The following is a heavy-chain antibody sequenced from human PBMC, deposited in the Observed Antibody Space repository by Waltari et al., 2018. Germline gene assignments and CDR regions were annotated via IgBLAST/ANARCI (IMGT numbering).Heavy chain of an antibody. V-gene: IGHV4-30-4*08. J-gene: IGHJ6*03. CDR2: IPYSGCT. D-gene: IGHD3-3*01. CDR3: AREGGLLFFGGTNYYYYMDV. Sequence: QVQLQESGPGLVKPSQTLSLTCTVSGGSISSGDYYWSWIRQPPGKGLEWIGYIPYSGCTYSNPSLKRRLSMSVDTSKNQFSLKLTSVTAADTAVYYCAREGGLLFFGGTNYYYYMDVWGKGTTVTVSS. CDR1: GGSISSGDYY.